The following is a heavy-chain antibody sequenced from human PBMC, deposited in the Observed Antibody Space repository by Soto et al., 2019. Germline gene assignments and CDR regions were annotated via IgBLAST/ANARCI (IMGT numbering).Heavy chain of an antibody. CDR3: ARRRSCSSTSCPPSYYGMDV. V-gene: IGHV5-10-1*01. CDR1: GYSFTSYW. J-gene: IGHJ6*02. CDR2: IDPSDSYT. D-gene: IGHD2-2*01. Sequence: PGESLKISCKGSGYSFTSYWISWVRQMPGKGLEWMGRIDPSDSYTNYSPSFQGHVTISADKSISTAYLQWSSLKASDTAMYYSARRRSCSSTSCPPSYYGMDVWGQGTTVTVSS.